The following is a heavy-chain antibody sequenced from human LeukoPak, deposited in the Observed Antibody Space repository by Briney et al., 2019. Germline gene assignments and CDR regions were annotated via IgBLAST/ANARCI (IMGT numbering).Heavy chain of an antibody. CDR2: ISSDGSRK. V-gene: IGHV3-30*18. J-gene: IGHJ3*02. CDR1: RFSFSDYD. D-gene: IGHD1-1*01. CDR3: AKYAYNWNAPDGFDM. Sequence: GGSLRLSCRASRFSFSDYDMHWVRQAPGKGLEWVAVISSDGSRKHYGDSVKGRFTISRDNSESTLFLQMNSLRTDDTSVYFCAKYAYNWNAPDGFDMWGQGTMVIVSS.